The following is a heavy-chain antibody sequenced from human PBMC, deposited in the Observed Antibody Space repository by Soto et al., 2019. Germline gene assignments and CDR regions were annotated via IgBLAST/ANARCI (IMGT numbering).Heavy chain of an antibody. Sequence: LRLSCAVSGFTYSSYGMHWVRQAPGKGLEWVAVIWYDGSNKYYADSVKGRFIISRDDSKNTLSLQMNSLRAEDTAVYYCARDSAWLFDSWGQGTLVTVSS. J-gene: IGHJ4*02. CDR3: ARDSAWLFDS. V-gene: IGHV3-33*01. CDR1: GFTYSSYG. D-gene: IGHD5-12*01. CDR2: IWYDGSNK.